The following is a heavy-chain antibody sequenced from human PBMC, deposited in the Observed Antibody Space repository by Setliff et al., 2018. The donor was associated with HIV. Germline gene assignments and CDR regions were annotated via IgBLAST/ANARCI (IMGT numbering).Heavy chain of an antibody. D-gene: IGHD1-26*01. Sequence: SETLSLTCTVSGGSISSGTYYWSWIRQPAGKGLEWIGRIYTSGSTNYNPSLKTRVTLSVDTSKNQFSLRLSSVIAADTAVYYCARGYSGYVGFTSMDVWGQGTTVTVSS. J-gene: IGHJ6*02. V-gene: IGHV4-61*02. CDR1: GGSISSGTYY. CDR2: IYTSGST. CDR3: ARGYSGYVGFTSMDV.